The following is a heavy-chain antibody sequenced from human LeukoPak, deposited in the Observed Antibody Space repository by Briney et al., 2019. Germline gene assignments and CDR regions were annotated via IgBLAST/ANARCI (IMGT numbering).Heavy chain of an antibody. V-gene: IGHV1-2*02. J-gene: IGHJ4*02. D-gene: IGHD3-10*01. CDR2: INPNSGGT. Sequence: ASVKVSCKASGYTFTGYYMHWVRQAPGQGLEWMGWINPNSGGTNYAQKFQGRVTMTRDTSISTAYMELSRLRSDDTAVYYCARAGDYYGSGSYEYYFDYWGQGTLVTVSS. CDR3: ARAGDYYGSGSYEYYFDY. CDR1: GYTFTGYY.